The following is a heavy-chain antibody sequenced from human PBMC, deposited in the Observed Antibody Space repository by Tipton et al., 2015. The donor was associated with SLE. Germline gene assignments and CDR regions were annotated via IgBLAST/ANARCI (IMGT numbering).Heavy chain of an antibody. D-gene: IGHD4-17*01. V-gene: IGHV3-30-3*01. CDR3: ARVGYGDYGGYWYFDL. CDR1: GFTFSTFA. CDR2: ISYDASNK. Sequence: RSLRLSCAASGFTFSTFAMHWVRQAPGKGLEWVAVISYDASNKNYAESVKGRFTISRDNAKNSLYLQMNSLRAEDTAVYYCARVGYGDYGGYWYFDLWGRGTLVTVSS. J-gene: IGHJ2*01.